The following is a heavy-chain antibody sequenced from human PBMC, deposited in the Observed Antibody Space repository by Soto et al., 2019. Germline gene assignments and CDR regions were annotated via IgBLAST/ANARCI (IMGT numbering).Heavy chain of an antibody. CDR1: GFTFRSYA. V-gene: IGHV3-21*04. CDR2: IGGRGAAA. D-gene: IGHD4-17*01. Sequence: GGSLRLSCGASGFTFRSYAMQWIRQAPGKGPEWVASIGGRGAAANYADSVRGRFTISRDNAKNSLYLQMNSLRVEDTAVYYCATGQDYGDYHDWGQGTLVTVSS. CDR3: ATGQDYGDYHD. J-gene: IGHJ4*02.